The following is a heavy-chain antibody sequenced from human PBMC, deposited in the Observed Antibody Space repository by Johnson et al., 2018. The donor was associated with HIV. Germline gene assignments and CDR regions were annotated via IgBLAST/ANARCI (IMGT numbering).Heavy chain of an antibody. D-gene: IGHD4-23*01. CDR2: ISSSGSSI. Sequence: QVQLVESGGGLVKPGGSLRLSCVTSGFGFSTYYMSWIRQAPGKGLECLSYISSSGSSIYYTDSVKGRFTISRDNTKKSLYLQMNSLTADDTAVYYCATDLSRWELHPLSAFDIWGQGTMVTVSS. J-gene: IGHJ3*02. V-gene: IGHV3-11*04. CDR1: GFGFSTYY. CDR3: ATDLSRWELHPLSAFDI.